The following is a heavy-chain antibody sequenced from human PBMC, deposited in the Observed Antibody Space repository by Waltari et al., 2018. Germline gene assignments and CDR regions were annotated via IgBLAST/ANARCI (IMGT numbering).Heavy chain of an antibody. CDR3: ATDRPRLRRDGYNLDP. J-gene: IGHJ5*02. D-gene: IGHD5-12*01. CDR1: GYTFTDYY. CDR2: VDPDDVET. Sequence: EVQLVQSGAEVKKPGATVKIYCKVSGYTFTDYYMHWVQQAPGKGLEWMGRVDPDDVETIYAENFQGRVTITAGTSTDTADMELSSLSAEDTAVYYCATDRPRLRRDGYNLDPWGQGTLVTVSS. V-gene: IGHV1-69-2*01.